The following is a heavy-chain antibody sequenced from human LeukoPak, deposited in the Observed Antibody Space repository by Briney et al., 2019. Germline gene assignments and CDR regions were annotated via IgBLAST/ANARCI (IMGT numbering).Heavy chain of an antibody. Sequence: ASVKVSCKASGGTFSSNTISWVRQDPGQGLEWMGGIIPIFGTANYAQKFQGRVTITADESTSTAYMELSSLRSEDTAVYYCARDTRITAAEYTFDYWGQGTLVTVSS. CDR2: IIPIFGTA. CDR1: GGTFSSNT. D-gene: IGHD6-13*01. J-gene: IGHJ4*02. V-gene: IGHV1-69*13. CDR3: ARDTRITAAEYTFDY.